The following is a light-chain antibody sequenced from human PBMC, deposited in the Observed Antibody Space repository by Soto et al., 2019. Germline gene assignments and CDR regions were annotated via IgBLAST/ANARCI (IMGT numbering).Light chain of an antibody. CDR1: QSVSSN. CDR3: QQYHNWWT. CDR2: GAS. V-gene: IGKV3-15*01. Sequence: EIVMTQSPATLSVSPGERATLSRRASQSVSSNLAWYQQKPGQAPRLLIYGASTRATGVPTRFSGSGSGTEFTLTVSRLQSEDFAVYYCQQYHNWWTFGQGTKVEIK. J-gene: IGKJ1*01.